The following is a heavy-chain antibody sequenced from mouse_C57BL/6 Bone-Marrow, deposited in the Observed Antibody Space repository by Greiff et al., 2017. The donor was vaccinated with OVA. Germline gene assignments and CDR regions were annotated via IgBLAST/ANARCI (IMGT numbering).Heavy chain of an antibody. CDR1: GFSLTSYG. CDR3: ARNHSSSSFYDMDD. D-gene: IGHD1-1*01. J-gene: IGHJ4*01. Sequence: VQLQQSGPGLVLPSQSLSITCTVSGFSLTSYGVHWVRQSPGKGLEWLGVIWSAGSSAYNAAFISRLSISKDNSKKQVFFKMNSLRADDTAIYDGARNHSSSSFYDMDDWGQGTSVTVSS. V-gene: IGHV2-2*01. CDR2: IWSAGSS.